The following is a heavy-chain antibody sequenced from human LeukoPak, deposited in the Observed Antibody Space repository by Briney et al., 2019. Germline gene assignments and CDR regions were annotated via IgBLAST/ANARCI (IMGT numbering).Heavy chain of an antibody. Sequence: GGSLRLSCSASGFTFSSYGMHWVRQAPSKGLEWVAVIWNDGSHQYYADSEKGRFTISRDNSRNTVYLQMNRLRVEDTAVYYCARDATEYGDSHFDWWGQGTLVTVSS. J-gene: IGHJ4*02. CDR2: IWNDGSHQ. V-gene: IGHV3-33*01. CDR1: GFTFSSYG. D-gene: IGHD4-17*01. CDR3: ARDATEYGDSHFDW.